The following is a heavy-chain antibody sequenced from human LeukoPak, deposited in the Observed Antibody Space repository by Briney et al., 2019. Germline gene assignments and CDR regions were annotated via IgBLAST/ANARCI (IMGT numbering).Heavy chain of an antibody. J-gene: IGHJ3*02. V-gene: IGHV4-59*11. Sequence: SETLSLTCAVSADSFSSHYWTWIRQPPGKGLEWIGYISYIGSTNYNPSLKSRVTISIDTSKNQFSLRLSSVTAADTAVYYCARDVVTVTKGFDIWGQGTMVSVSS. CDR2: ISYIGST. CDR3: ARDVVTVTKGFDI. CDR1: ADSFSSHY. D-gene: IGHD4-17*01.